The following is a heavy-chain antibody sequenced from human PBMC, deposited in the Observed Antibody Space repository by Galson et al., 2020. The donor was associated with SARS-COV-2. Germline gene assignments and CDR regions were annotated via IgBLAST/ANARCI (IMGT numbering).Heavy chain of an antibody. Sequence: SETLSLTCAVSGTSISSCSYSWNWIRQPPGKGLEWIGYISHSGGTYYNSSLKSRVTISGDRSKNQFSLRLSSVTAADTAVYYCARLHYGEYAPEAFDIWGPGTRVT. V-gene: IGHV4-30-2*01. CDR1: GTSISSCSYS. J-gene: IGHJ3*02. CDR3: ARLHYGEYAPEAFDI. CDR2: ISHSGGT. D-gene: IGHD4-17*01.